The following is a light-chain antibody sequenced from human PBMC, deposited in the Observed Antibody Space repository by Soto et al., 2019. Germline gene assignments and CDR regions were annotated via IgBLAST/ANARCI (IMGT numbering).Light chain of an antibody. CDR2: DAF. Sequence: EIVLTQSPVTLSLSPGERATLSCRASQSVRSYLAWYQQKPGQAPRLLIYDAFKRATGIPARFSGSGSGTDFTLTISSLEPEDFAVYYCQQRSNWPSTFGGGTKVYIK. V-gene: IGKV3-11*01. J-gene: IGKJ4*01. CDR1: QSVRSY. CDR3: QQRSNWPST.